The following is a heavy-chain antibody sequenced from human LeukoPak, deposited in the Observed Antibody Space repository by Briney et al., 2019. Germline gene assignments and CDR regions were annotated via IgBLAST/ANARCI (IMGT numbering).Heavy chain of an antibody. Sequence: GGSLRLSCAASGFTFSSYAMSWVRQAPGKGLEWVSAISGSGGSTYYADSVKGRFTISRDNSKNTLYLQMNSLRAEDTAVYYCAKDGGGDSSGYYYRYFDYWGQGTLVTVSS. J-gene: IGHJ4*02. CDR2: ISGSGGST. CDR1: GFTFSSYA. V-gene: IGHV3-23*01. D-gene: IGHD3-22*01. CDR3: AKDGGGDSSGYYYRYFDY.